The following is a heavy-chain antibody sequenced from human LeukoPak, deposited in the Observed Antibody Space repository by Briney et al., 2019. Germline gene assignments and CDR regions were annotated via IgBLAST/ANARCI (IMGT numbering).Heavy chain of an antibody. CDR3: TRETDENSY. Sequence: GRSLRLSCVASGFTFSSYGMHWVRQAPGNGLEWVAVMSYDGSEKYYADSVKGRFTISRDNSKNTLYLQMNNLRAEDTAVYYCTRETDENSYWGQGTLVTVSS. CDR1: GFTFSSYG. V-gene: IGHV3-30*19. J-gene: IGHJ4*02. D-gene: IGHD4-23*01. CDR2: MSYDGSEK.